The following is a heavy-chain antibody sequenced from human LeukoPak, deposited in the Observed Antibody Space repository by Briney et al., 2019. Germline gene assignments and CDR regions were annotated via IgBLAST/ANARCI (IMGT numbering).Heavy chain of an antibody. V-gene: IGHV1-69*13. D-gene: IGHD6-19*01. CDR3: ARTGRSSGWYWFDP. CDR1: GGTFSSYA. J-gene: IGHJ5*02. CDR2: IIPIFGTA. Sequence: ASVKVSCKASGGTFSSYAISWVRQAPGQGLEWMGGIIPIFGTANYAKKFQGRVTITADESTSTAYMELSSLRSEDTAVYYCARTGRSSGWYWFDPWGQGTLVTVSS.